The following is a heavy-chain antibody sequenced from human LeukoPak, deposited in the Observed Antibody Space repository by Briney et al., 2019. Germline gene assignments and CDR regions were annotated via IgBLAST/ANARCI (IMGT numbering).Heavy chain of an antibody. V-gene: IGHV3-48*01. J-gene: IGHJ2*01. CDR1: GFTFSSYG. CDR2: ISSSSSTI. Sequence: GGSLRLSCAASGFTFSSYGMSWVRQAPGKGLEWVSYISSSSSTIYYADSVKGRFTISRDNAKNSLYLQMNSLRAEDTAVYYCARDWSVPVPYWYFDLWGRGTLVTVSS. CDR3: ARDWSVPVPYWYFDL.